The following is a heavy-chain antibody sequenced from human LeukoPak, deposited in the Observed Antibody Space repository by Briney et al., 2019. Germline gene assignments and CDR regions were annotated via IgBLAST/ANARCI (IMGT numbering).Heavy chain of an antibody. D-gene: IGHD6-19*01. CDR3: ARMGEQWLNFDY. CDR1: GGSISSYY. CDR2: IYTSGST. V-gene: IGHV4-4*07. Sequence: SETLSLTCTVSGGSISSYYWSWIRQPAGKGLEWIGRIYTSGSTNYNPSHKSRVTMSVDTSKNQFSLKLSSVTAADTAVYYCARMGEQWLNFDYWGQGTLVTVSS. J-gene: IGHJ4*02.